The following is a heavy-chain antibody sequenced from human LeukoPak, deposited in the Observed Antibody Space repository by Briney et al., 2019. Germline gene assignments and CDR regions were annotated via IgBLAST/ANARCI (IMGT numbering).Heavy chain of an antibody. J-gene: IGHJ5*02. CDR1: GGSISSGGYY. D-gene: IGHD3-22*01. CDR2: IYYSGST. Sequence: SETLSLTCTVSGGSISSGGYYWSWIRQHPGKGLEWIGYIYYSGSTYYNPSLKSRVTISVDTSKNQFSLKLSSVTAADTAVYYCARGGSSGYYRSPFGPWGQGTLVTVSS. V-gene: IGHV4-31*03. CDR3: ARGGSSGYYRSPFGP.